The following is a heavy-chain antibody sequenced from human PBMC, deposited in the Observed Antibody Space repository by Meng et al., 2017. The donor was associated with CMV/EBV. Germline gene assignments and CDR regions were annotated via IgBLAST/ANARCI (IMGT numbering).Heavy chain of an antibody. V-gene: IGHV3-30*02. Sequence: GESLKISCAASGFTFSSYGMHWVRQAPGKGLEWVAFIRYDGSNKYYADSVKGRFTISRDNSKNTLYLQMNSLRAEDTAVYYCAKTNYQLLLLWDPPFDYWGQGTLVTVSS. CDR1: GFTFSSYG. CDR2: IRYDGSNK. D-gene: IGHD2-2*01. J-gene: IGHJ4*02. CDR3: AKTNYQLLLLWDPPFDY.